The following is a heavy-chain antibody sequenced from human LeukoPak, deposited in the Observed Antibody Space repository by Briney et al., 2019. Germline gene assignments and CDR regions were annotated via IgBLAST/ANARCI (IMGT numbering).Heavy chain of an antibody. CDR1: GGSISRYY. J-gene: IGHJ4*02. CDR2: IYYTGSI. V-gene: IGHV4-59*01. Sequence: SETLSLTCSVSGGSISRYYWSWIRQPPGKGLEWIGYIYYTGSINYNPSLKSRVTISVDTSKNQCSLKLRSVTAADTAVYYCARVSYNYDGRYYFDYWGQGTLVTVSS. D-gene: IGHD3-10*01. CDR3: ARVSYNYDGRYYFDY.